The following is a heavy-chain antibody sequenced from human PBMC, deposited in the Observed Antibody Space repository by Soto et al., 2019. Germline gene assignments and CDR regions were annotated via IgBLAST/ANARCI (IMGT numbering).Heavy chain of an antibody. D-gene: IGHD3-22*01. CDR3: ARDYYESSGSQVMYGMDV. J-gene: IGHJ6*02. CDR2: INPNSGGT. V-gene: IGHV1-2*04. CDR1: GYTCTGHY. Sequence: PVKGSCRASGYTCTGHYMHWVRQAPGQGLEWIEWINPNSGGTNYAQKFQGWVSMTRDTSISTAYMELSRLRSDDTAVYYCARDYYESSGSQVMYGMDVWGQGTTVTVSS.